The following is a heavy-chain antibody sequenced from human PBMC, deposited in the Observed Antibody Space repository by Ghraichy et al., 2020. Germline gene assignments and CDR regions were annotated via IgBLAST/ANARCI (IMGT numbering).Heavy chain of an antibody. D-gene: IGHD3-22*01. CDR1: GFTFSSYS. J-gene: IGHJ3*02. V-gene: IGHV3-21*01. CDR2: ISSSSSYI. Sequence: LSLTCAASGFTFSSYSMNWVRQAPGKGLEWVSSISSSSSYIYYADSVKGRFTISRDNAKNSLYLQMNSLRAEDTAVYYCAREAGRPYYYDIGEDAFDIWGQGTMVTVSS. CDR3: AREAGRPYYYDIGEDAFDI.